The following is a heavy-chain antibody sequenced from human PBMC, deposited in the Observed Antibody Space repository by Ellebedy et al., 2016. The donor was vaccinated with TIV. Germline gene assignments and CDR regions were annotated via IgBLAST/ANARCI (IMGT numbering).Heavy chain of an antibody. CDR3: ANTRFCSGGSCYFDF. Sequence: KVSCKGSEYSFTSYWIGWVRQMPGKGLEWMGIIYPGDSDTRYNPSFQGQVTISADKSISTAYLHWSSLKASDTAMYYCANTRFCSGGSCYFDFWGQGTLVTVSS. D-gene: IGHD2-15*01. V-gene: IGHV5-51*01. J-gene: IGHJ4*02. CDR2: IYPGDSDT. CDR1: EYSFTSYW.